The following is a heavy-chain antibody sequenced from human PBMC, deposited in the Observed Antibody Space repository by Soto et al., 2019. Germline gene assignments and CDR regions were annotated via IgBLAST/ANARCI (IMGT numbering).Heavy chain of an antibody. V-gene: IGHV1-8*01. CDR2: MNPNSGDT. J-gene: IGHJ4*02. Sequence: QVQLVQSGAEVKKTGASVKVSCKASGYTFSDHDINWVRQASGQGPEWLGWMNPNSGDTGYAQNFQGRVTMTRDTSKRTAYMELSSLRSEDTAVYYCARVGGNWNDDYFDYWGQGTLVTVSS. CDR3: ARVGGNWNDDYFDY. CDR1: GYTFSDHD. D-gene: IGHD1-1*01.